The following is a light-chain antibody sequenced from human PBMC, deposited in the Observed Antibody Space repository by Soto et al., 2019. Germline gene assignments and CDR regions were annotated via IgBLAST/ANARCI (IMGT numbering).Light chain of an antibody. V-gene: IGKV3-15*01. CDR2: GAS. CDR3: QQYNTWPLWT. J-gene: IGKJ1*01. Sequence: MVVTQSPATLSLSPGETATLSCRAGQSVSINVAWYQQKPGQAPRLLIFGASLRAAGVPARFSGSGSGTQFTLTITSLQSEDFAVYYCQQYNTWPLWTFGRGTTVELK. CDR1: QSVSIN.